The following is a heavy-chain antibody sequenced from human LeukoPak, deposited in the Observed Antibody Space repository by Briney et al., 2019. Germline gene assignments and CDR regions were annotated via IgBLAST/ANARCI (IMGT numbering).Heavy chain of an antibody. D-gene: IGHD6-13*01. J-gene: IGHJ4*02. CDR3: ARGLHDRSWYGAH. CDR1: GFTFSDYT. Sequence: GRSLRLSCAASGFTFSDYTMQWVRQAPDKGLEWVALLPPDGSYQYYADSLKGRFTISRDNFKNALYLQMNSLRLEDTAVYYCARGLHDRSWYGAHWGQGTLLSVSS. V-gene: IGHV3-30*04. CDR2: LPPDGSYQ.